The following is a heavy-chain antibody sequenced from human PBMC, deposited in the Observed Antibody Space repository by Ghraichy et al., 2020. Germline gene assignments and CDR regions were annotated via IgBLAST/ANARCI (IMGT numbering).Heavy chain of an antibody. V-gene: IGHV4-59*01. J-gene: IGHJ4*02. CDR3: ARTTVTMVTASQFDY. CDR2: IYYSGST. D-gene: IGHD4-17*01. CDR1: GGSISSYY. Sequence: SETLSLTCTVSGGSISSYYWSWIRQPPGKGLEWIGYIYYSGSTNYNPSLKSRVTISVDTSKNQFSLKLSSVTAADTAVYYCARTTVTMVTASQFDYWGQGTLVTVSS.